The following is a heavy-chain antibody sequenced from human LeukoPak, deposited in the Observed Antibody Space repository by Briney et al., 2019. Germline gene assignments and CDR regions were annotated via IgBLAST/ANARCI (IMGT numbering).Heavy chain of an antibody. CDR1: GYPIGLDYY. Sequence: SETLSLTCKVSGYPIGLDYYWVWIRQAPGRGLQWIGGFHRGRIQYNSALKSRVTISIDSSKNQFSLRMWPVTAADAAFYFCARAPSSYESGNGYPNLGWLDPWGQGALVTVSS. V-gene: IGHV4-38-2*02. CDR2: FHRGRI. CDR3: ARAPSSYESGNGYPNLGWLDP. D-gene: IGHD5-24*01. J-gene: IGHJ5*02.